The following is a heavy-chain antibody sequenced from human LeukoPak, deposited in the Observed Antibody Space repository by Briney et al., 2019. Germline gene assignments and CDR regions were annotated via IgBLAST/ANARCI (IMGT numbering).Heavy chain of an antibody. CDR1: GYTFTNYA. V-gene: IGHV1-3*01. J-gene: IGHJ6*02. CDR3: ARASSVYYYYGMDV. Sequence: GASVKVSCKASGYTFTNYAMHWVRQAPGQRLEWMGWINAGNGNTKYSQKFQGRVTITRDTSASTAYMELSSLRSEDTAVYYCARASSVYYYYGMDVWGQGTTVTVSS. CDR2: INAGNGNT.